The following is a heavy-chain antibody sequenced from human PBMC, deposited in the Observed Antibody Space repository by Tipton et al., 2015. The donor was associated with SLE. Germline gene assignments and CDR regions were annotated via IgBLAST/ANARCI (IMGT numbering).Heavy chain of an antibody. J-gene: IGHJ3*02. CDR2: IYYSGST. CDR1: GGSISSSSYY. CDR3: ARLPYCGGDCYQARAFDI. D-gene: IGHD2-21*01. Sequence: LRLSCTVSGGSISSSSYYWGWIRQPPGKGLEWIGSIYYSGSTYYNPSLKSRVTISVDTSKNQFSLKLSSVTAADTAVYYCARLPYCGGDCYQARAFDIWGQGTMVTVSS. V-gene: IGHV4-39*01.